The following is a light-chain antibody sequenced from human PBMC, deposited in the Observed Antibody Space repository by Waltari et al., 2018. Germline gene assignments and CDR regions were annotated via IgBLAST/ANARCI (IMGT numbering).Light chain of an antibody. J-gene: IGKJ4*01. CDR1: QGISNW. CDR3: QQHNNSPLT. Sequence: IQMTQTPSSLSASVGDTVNITCRASQGISNWLAWYQQKPGKAPKLLIYRASNLATGVPSRFSGSGSGTDFTLTISNLQPEDVATYYCQQHNNSPLTFGGGTKVEIK. CDR2: RAS. V-gene: IGKV1-33*01.